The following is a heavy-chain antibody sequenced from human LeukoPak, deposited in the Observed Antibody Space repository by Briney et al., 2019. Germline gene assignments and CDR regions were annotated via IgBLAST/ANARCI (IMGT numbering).Heavy chain of an antibody. V-gene: IGHV3-48*04. CDR3: AREIGNHGMDV. J-gene: IGHJ6*02. Sequence: GGSLRLSCAASGFTFSSFSMNWVRQAPGKGLEWLSYISSSGGTIYYTDSVKGRFTTSGDNAKSSLSLQMNSLRVEDTAIYYCAREIGNHGMDVWGQGTTVTVSS. CDR1: GFTFSSFS. D-gene: IGHD1-14*01. CDR2: ISSSGGTI.